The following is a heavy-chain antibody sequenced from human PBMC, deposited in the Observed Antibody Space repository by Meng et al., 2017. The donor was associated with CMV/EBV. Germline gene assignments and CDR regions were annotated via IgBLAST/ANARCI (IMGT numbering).Heavy chain of an antibody. CDR2: IRSKANSYAT. J-gene: IGHJ4*02. V-gene: IGHV3-73*01. D-gene: IGHD2-15*01. Sequence: GLTFSGAAMHWVRQASGKGLEWVGRIRSKANSYATAYAASVKGRFTISRDDSKNTAYLQMNSLKTEDTAVYYCTRPSYCSGGSCGDYWGQGTLVTVSS. CDR1: GLTFSGAA. CDR3: TRPSYCSGGSCGDY.